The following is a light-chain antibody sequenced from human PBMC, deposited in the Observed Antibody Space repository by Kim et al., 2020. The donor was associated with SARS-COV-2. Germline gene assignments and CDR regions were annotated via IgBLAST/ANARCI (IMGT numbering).Light chain of an antibody. CDR1: QSVSSN. J-gene: IGKJ4*01. CDR3: QQYNNWPLT. CDR2: GAS. Sequence: VSPGERATLSCRASQSVSSNLAWYQQKPGQAPRLLIYGASTRATGTPARFSGSGSGTEFTLTISSLQSEDFAVYYCQQYNNWPLTFGGGTKGDIK. V-gene: IGKV3-15*01.